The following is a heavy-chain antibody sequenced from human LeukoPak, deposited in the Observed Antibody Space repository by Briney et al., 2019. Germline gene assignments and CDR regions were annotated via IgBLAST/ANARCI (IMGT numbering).Heavy chain of an antibody. CDR3: ATPHYDFWSGYYTGPYMDV. CDR2: INPNSGGT. J-gene: IGHJ6*03. D-gene: IGHD3-3*01. Sequence: ASVKVSCRASGYTFTGYYMHWVRQAPGQGLEWMGWINPNSGGTNYAQKFQGRVTMTRDTSISTAYMELSRLRSDDTAVYYCATPHYDFWSGYYTGPYMDVWGKGTTVTVSS. V-gene: IGHV1-2*02. CDR1: GYTFTGYY.